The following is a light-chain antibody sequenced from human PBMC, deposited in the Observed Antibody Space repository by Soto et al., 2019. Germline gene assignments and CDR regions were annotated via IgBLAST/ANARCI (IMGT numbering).Light chain of an antibody. CDR1: SSDVGSYNY. V-gene: IGLV2-14*01. Sequence: QSALTQPASVSGSPGQSITISCTGTSSDVGSYNYVSWYQQYPGKAPKLMIYDVGTRPSGVSYSFSGCKSGNTASLTISGLQAEDEADYYCSSYTTSGTHVVFGGGTKLTVL. CDR3: SSYTTSGTHVV. CDR2: DVG. J-gene: IGLJ2*01.